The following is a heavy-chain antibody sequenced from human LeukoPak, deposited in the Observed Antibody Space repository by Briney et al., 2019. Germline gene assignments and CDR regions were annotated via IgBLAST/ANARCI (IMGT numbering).Heavy chain of an antibody. V-gene: IGHV4-59*08. CDR2: ISDIGSI. J-gene: IGHJ4*02. CDR1: GGSISSYY. D-gene: IGHD2-8*02. Sequence: KPSETLFLTCTVSGGSISSYYWSWIRQPPGKGLEWIAYISDIGSINYNPSLKSRVTISLETSKNQFSLKLSSVTAADTAVYYCAGHHPRNTVDFWGQGTLVTVSS. CDR3: AGHHPRNTVDF.